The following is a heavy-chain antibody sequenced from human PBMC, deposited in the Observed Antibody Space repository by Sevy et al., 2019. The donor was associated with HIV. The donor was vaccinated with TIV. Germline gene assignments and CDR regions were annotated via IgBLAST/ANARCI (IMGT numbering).Heavy chain of an antibody. CDR2: IINDGSDT. V-gene: IGHV3-74*01. Sequence: GGSLRLSCAASGFSLSDYWMHWVRQAPGKGLVWVSHIINDGSDTGYADSVKGRFTISRDNTKNTLYLQMNSLRAEDTAVYYCARGIPNLCLSFDPWGQGTLVTVSS. J-gene: IGHJ5*02. CDR3: ARGIPNLCLSFDP. CDR1: GFSLSDYW.